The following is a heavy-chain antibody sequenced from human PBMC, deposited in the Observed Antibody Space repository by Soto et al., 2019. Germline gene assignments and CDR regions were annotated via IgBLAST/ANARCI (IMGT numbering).Heavy chain of an antibody. CDR2: ISAYNGNT. V-gene: IGHV1-18*01. CDR3: ARDLPPVDS. Sequence: QVQLVQSGAEVKKPGASVKVSCKASGYTLSSYFISWVRHAPGQGLEWMGWISAYNGNTNYAENLQGRVTMTTDTSTSTAYMELRSLRSDYQAVYDCARDLPPVDSWGQGTLVTVST. CDR1: GYTLSSYF. J-gene: IGHJ4*02.